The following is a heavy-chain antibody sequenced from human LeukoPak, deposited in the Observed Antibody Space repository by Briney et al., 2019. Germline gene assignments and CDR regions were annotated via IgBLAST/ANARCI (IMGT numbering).Heavy chain of an antibody. D-gene: IGHD5-12*01. J-gene: IGHJ6*03. CDR3: ARTTEGYAGGPGYSYYYYMDV. CDR1: GGSISSSSYY. CDR2: IYYSGST. V-gene: IGHV4-39*07. Sequence: SETLSLTCTASGGSISSSSYYWGWIRQPPGKGLEWIGSIYYSGSTYYNPSLKSRVTISVDTSKNQVSLKLRSVTAADTAVYYCARTTEGYAGGPGYSYYYYMDVWGKGTTVTISS.